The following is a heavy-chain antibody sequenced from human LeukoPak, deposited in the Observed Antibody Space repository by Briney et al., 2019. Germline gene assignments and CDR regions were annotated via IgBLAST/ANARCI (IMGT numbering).Heavy chain of an antibody. CDR2: INTNSGGT. V-gene: IGHV1-2*02. Sequence: ASVKVSCKSSGYTFTDYYMHWVRQAPGQGPEWMGWINTNSGGTKYAQKFQGRVTMTRDTSITTAYMELSRLRSDDTAVYYCAREGDVVADVNWFDPWGQGTLVTVSS. CDR1: GYTFTDYY. J-gene: IGHJ5*02. CDR3: AREGDVVADVNWFDP. D-gene: IGHD2-2*01.